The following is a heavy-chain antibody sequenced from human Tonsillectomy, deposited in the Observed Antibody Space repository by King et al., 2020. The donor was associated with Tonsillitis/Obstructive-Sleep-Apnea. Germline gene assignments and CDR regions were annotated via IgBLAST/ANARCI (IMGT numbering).Heavy chain of an antibody. CDR3: ARMYLIHTTSIAVAGTDGCYMDV. Sequence: TLKESGPVLVKPTETLTLTCTVSGFSLSNARMGVSWIRQPPGKALEWLAHIFSNDEKSYSTSLKSRLTISKDTSKSQVVLTMTNMDPVDTATYYCARMYLIHTTSIAVAGTDGCYMDVWGKGTTVTVSS. V-gene: IGHV2-26*01. CDR1: GFSLSNARMG. J-gene: IGHJ6*03. D-gene: IGHD6-19*01. CDR2: IFSNDEK.